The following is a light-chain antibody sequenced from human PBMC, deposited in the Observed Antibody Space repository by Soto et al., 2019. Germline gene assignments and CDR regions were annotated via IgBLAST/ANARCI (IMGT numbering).Light chain of an antibody. V-gene: IGKV1D-8*01. CDR2: AAS. CDR3: KQYYSFPLT. J-gene: IGKJ4*01. Sequence: VLWVTQSPSLRSASTGDRVTISFRVSQGISSYLAWYQQKPGKAPELLIYAASTLQSGVPSRFSGSGSGTDFTLAISCLQSEDFATYYCKQYYSFPLTFRRGTMVDIK. CDR1: QGISSY.